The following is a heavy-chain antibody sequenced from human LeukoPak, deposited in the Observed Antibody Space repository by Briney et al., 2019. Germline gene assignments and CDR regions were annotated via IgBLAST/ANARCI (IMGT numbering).Heavy chain of an antibody. V-gene: IGHV4-39*07. Sequence: PSETLSLTCTVSGDSITSKRSYWGWLRQPPGKGLEWIGTLDYTEATYYNPSLESRVTISTHTSKKQFSLKLSSVTAADTAVYYCAREDPQQLIIDSWGQGTLVTVSS. CDR3: AREDPQQLIIDS. CDR1: GDSITSKRSY. J-gene: IGHJ4*02. D-gene: IGHD6-13*01. CDR2: LDYTEAT.